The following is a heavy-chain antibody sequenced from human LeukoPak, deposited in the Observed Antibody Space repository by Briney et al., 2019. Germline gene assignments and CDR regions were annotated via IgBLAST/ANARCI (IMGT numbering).Heavy chain of an antibody. J-gene: IGHJ4*02. CDR3: ARVGRSGWTVDY. Sequence: GGSLRLSCAASGFDFSTYSVDWVRQAPGKGLEWVSYISSSSSNIYHADSVKGRFTISRDNAKNSLHLQMNSLRAEDTAVYYCARVGRSGWTVDYWGQGTLVTVSS. CDR1: GFDFSTYS. D-gene: IGHD6-19*01. V-gene: IGHV3-48*04. CDR2: ISSSSSNI.